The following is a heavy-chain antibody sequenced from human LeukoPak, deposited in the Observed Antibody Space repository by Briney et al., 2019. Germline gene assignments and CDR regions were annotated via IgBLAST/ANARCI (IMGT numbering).Heavy chain of an antibody. D-gene: IGHD5-12*01. CDR1: GDSVSSNSAA. CDR3: ARAEPEVYSGYDLFDY. J-gene: IGHJ4*02. V-gene: IGHV6-1*01. CDR2: TYYRSKWYN. Sequence: SQTLSLTCAISGDSVSSNSAAWNWIRQSPSRGLEWLGRTYYRSKWYNDYAVSVKSRITINPDTSKNQFSLQLNSVTPEDTAVHYCARAEPEVYSGYDLFDYWGQGTLVTVSS.